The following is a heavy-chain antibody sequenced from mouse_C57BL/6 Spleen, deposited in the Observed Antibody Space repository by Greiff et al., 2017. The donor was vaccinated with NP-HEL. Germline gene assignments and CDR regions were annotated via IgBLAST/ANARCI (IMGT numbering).Heavy chain of an antibody. V-gene: IGHV6-3*01. J-gene: IGHJ2*01. D-gene: IGHD1-1*01. Sequence: EVKLMESGGGLVQPGGSMKLSCVASGFTFSNYWMNWVRQSPEKGLEWVAQIRLKSDNYATHYAESVKGRFNISRDDSKSSVYLQMNNLRAEDTGIYYCTRITTVGYYFDYWGQGTTLTVSS. CDR3: TRITTVGYYFDY. CDR2: IRLKSDNYAT. CDR1: GFTFSNYW.